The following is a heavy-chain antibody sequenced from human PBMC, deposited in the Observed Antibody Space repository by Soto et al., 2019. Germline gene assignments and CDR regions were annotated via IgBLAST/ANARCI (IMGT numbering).Heavy chain of an antibody. Sequence: SETLSLTCAVYGGSFSGYYWNWIRQPPGKGLEWIGEINHSGSTNYNPSLKSRVTISVDTSKNQFSLKLSSVTAADTAVYYCGRGVSFGWFDPWGQGTLVTVSS. D-gene: IGHD3-10*01. CDR2: INHSGST. V-gene: IGHV4-34*01. J-gene: IGHJ5*02. CDR1: GGSFSGYY. CDR3: GRGVSFGWFDP.